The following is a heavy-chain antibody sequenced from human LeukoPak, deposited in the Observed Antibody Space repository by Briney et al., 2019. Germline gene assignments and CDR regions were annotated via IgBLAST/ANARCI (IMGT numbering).Heavy chain of an antibody. Sequence: ASVKVSCKASGYIFTSCTMHWVRQAPGQRLEWMGRINAGNGNTKYSQNFQGRVTITRDTSASTAYMELGSLRSEDTAVYYCARDRTADGMFDYWGQGTLVTVSS. CDR3: ARDRTADGMFDY. J-gene: IGHJ4*02. D-gene: IGHD6-13*01. CDR1: GYIFTSCT. V-gene: IGHV1-3*01. CDR2: INAGNGNT.